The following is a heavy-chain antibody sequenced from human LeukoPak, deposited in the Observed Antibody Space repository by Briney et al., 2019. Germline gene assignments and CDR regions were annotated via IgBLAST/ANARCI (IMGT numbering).Heavy chain of an antibody. Sequence: TGGSLRLSCAASGFTFSSYAMSWVRQAPGKGLEWVSGISGSGGTTSYADSVKGRFSISRDNSKNTLYLQMNSLRAEDAAVYFCAKHSSGWYYFDYWGQGTLVTVSS. CDR2: ISGSGGTT. V-gene: IGHV3-23*01. CDR1: GFTFSSYA. D-gene: IGHD6-19*01. J-gene: IGHJ4*02. CDR3: AKHSSGWYYFDY.